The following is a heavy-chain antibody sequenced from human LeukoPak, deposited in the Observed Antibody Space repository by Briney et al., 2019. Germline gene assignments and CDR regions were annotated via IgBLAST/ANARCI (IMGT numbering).Heavy chain of an antibody. D-gene: IGHD2-15*01. J-gene: IGHJ4*02. V-gene: IGHV3-73*01. Sequence: GGSLRLSCAASGFTFSGSVMHWVRQASGKGLEWVGRIRSKANNYATAYAASVKGRFTISRDDSKNTAYLQMNSLKTEDTAVYYCTVNYCSGGSCYMLWGQGTLVTVSS. CDR1: GFTFSGSV. CDR2: IRSKANNYAT. CDR3: TVNYCSGGSCYML.